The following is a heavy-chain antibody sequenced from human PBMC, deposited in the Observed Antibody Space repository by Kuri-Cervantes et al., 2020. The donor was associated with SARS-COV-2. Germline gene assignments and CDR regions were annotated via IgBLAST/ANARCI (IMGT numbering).Heavy chain of an antibody. Sequence: GGSLRLSCAASGFTFSSYSMNWVRQAPGKGLEWVSYISSSSSTIYYADSVKGRFTISRDNAKNSLYLQMSSLRAEDTAVYYCARSRPQDSRLYYYDSSGYYYYFDYWGQGTLVTVSS. CDR2: ISSSSSTI. CDR3: ARSRPQDSRLYYYDSSGYYYYFDY. V-gene: IGHV3-48*01. J-gene: IGHJ4*02. D-gene: IGHD3-22*01. CDR1: GFTFSSYS.